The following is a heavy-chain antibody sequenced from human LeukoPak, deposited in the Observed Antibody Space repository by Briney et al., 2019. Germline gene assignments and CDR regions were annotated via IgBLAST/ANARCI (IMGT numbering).Heavy chain of an antibody. Sequence: GESLKISCKGSGYSFTSYWIGWVRQMPGKGLEWMGIIYPGDSDTRYSPSFQGQVTISADRSISTAYLQWSSLKASDTAMYYCARAGDYSVNYYYGMDVWGQGTTVTVSS. D-gene: IGHD2-15*01. CDR2: IYPGDSDT. CDR3: ARAGDYSVNYYYGMDV. J-gene: IGHJ6*02. V-gene: IGHV5-51*01. CDR1: GYSFTSYW.